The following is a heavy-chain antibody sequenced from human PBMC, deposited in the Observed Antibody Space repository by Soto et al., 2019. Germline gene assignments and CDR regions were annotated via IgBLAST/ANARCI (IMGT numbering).Heavy chain of an antibody. Sequence: ASVKVSCKVSGYTLTELSMHWVRQAPGKGLEWMGGFDPEDGETIYAQKFQGRVTMTEDTSTDTAYMELSSLKSEDTAVYYCATRFLLWFGAAKNWCDPWGQGPLFTFAS. D-gene: IGHD3-10*01. CDR2: FDPEDGET. CDR3: ATRFLLWFGAAKNWCDP. V-gene: IGHV1-24*01. J-gene: IGHJ5*02. CDR1: GYTLTELS.